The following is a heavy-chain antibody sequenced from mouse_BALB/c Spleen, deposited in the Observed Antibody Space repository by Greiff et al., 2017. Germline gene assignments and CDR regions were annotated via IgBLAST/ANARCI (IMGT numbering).Heavy chain of an antibody. J-gene: IGHJ3*01. D-gene: IGHD1-2*01. CDR1: GFTFSSYA. V-gene: IGHV5-6-5*01. CDR2: ISSGGST. Sequence: VHLVESGGGLVKPGGSLKLSCAASGFTFSSYAMSWVRQTPGKRLEWVASISSGGSTYYPDSVKGRFTISRDNARNILYLQRSSLRSEDTAMYYCAKVITTATCAYWGQGTLVTVSA. CDR3: AKVITTATCAY.